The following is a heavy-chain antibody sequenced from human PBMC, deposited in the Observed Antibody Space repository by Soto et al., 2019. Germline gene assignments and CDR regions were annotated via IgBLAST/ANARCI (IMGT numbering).Heavy chain of an antibody. CDR1: GYTLTELS. V-gene: IGHV1-24*01. CDR2: FDPEDGET. J-gene: IGHJ6*02. Sequence: ASVKVSCKVSGYTLTELSMHWVRQAPGKGLEWMGGFDPEDGETIYAQKFQGRVTMTEDTSTDTAYMELSSLRSEDTAVYYCATDFSYGGKRGTFGYYYGMDVWGQGTTVTVSS. D-gene: IGHD4-17*01. CDR3: ATDFSYGGKRGTFGYYYGMDV.